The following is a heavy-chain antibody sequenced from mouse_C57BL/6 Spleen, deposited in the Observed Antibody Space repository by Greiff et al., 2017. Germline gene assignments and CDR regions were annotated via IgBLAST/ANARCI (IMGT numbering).Heavy chain of an antibody. CDR1: GYAFSSYW. CDR2: IYPGDGDT. D-gene: IGHD1-1*01. Sequence: QVQLQQSGAELVKPGASVTISCKASGYAFSSYWMNWVKQRPGKGHEWIGQIYPGDGDTNYNGKFKGQATLTADKSSSTAYMQLSSLTSEDSAVYFCARAHYYGSHFDYWGQGTTLTVSS. CDR3: ARAHYYGSHFDY. V-gene: IGHV1-80*01. J-gene: IGHJ2*01.